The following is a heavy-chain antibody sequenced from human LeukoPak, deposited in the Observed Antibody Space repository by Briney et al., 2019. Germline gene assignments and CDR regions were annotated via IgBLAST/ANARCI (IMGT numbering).Heavy chain of an antibody. D-gene: IGHD6-19*01. Sequence: SVKVSCKASGGTFSSYAISWVRQAPGQGLEWMGGIIPIFGTANYAQKFQGRVTITADKSTSTAYMELSSLRSEDTAVYYCARGSSGWGYWFDPWGQGTLVTVSS. CDR1: GGTFSSYA. J-gene: IGHJ5*02. CDR3: ARGSSGWGYWFDP. CDR2: IIPIFGTA. V-gene: IGHV1-69*06.